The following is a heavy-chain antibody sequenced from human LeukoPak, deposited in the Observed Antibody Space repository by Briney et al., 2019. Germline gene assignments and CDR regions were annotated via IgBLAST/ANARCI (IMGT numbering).Heavy chain of an antibody. V-gene: IGHV3-21*01. CDR3: ARASGDIVETATMGSY. D-gene: IGHD5-18*01. J-gene: IGHJ4*02. CDR1: GFTFSSYS. Sequence: GGSLRLSYAASGFTFSSYSMNWVRQAPGKGLEWVSSISSSSSSIYYADSVKGRFTISRDNAKNSLYLQMNSLRAEDTAVYYCARASGDIVETATMGSYWGQGTLVTVSS. CDR2: ISSSSSSI.